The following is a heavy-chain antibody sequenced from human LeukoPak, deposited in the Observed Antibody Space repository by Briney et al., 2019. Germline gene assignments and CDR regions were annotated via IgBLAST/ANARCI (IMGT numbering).Heavy chain of an antibody. J-gene: IGHJ5*02. CDR2: ISSSGSTI. V-gene: IGHV3-48*03. CDR3: ASQPPIPYSSSSSNWFDP. CDR1: GFTFSSYE. Sequence: GGSLRLSCAASGFTFSSYEMNWVRQAPGKGLEWVSYISSSGSTIYYADSVKGRFTISRDNAKNSLYLQMSSLRAEDTAVYYCASQPPIPYSSSSSNWFDPWGQGTLVTVSS. D-gene: IGHD6-6*01.